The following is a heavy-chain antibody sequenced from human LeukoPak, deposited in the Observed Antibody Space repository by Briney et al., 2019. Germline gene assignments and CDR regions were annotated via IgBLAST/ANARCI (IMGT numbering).Heavy chain of an antibody. CDR2: IYTSGST. Sequence: SETLSLTCTVSGGSISSYYWSWIRQPAGKGLEWIGRIYTSGSTNYNPSLKSRVTMSVDTSKNQFSLKLGSVTAADTAVYYCARVPYLLYGDYGGPFDYWGQGTLVTVSS. CDR1: GGSISSYY. V-gene: IGHV4-4*07. CDR3: ARVPYLLYGDYGGPFDY. D-gene: IGHD4-17*01. J-gene: IGHJ4*02.